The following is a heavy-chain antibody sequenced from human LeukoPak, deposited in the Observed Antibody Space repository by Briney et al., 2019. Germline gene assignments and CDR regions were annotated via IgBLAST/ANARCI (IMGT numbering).Heavy chain of an antibody. CDR2: ISGSGGST. Sequence: GGSLRLSCATSGFTFSSYAMSWVRQAPGKGLEWVSAISGSGGSTYYADSVKGRFTISRDNSKNTLYLQMNSLRAEDTAVYYCAKGSYYDFWSGYYGFDYWGQGTLVTVSS. J-gene: IGHJ4*02. D-gene: IGHD3-3*01. CDR3: AKGSYYDFWSGYYGFDY. CDR1: GFTFSSYA. V-gene: IGHV3-23*01.